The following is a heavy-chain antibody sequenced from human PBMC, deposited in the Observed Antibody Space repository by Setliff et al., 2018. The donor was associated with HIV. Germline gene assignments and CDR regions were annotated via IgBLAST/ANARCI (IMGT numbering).Heavy chain of an antibody. CDR1: GYTFSGYY. CDR2: ISPYNGDI. D-gene: IGHD3-22*01. CDR3: ARGPKLMIPTSNWFDS. Sequence: ASVKVSCKASGYTFSGYYLHWVRRAPGQGLEWMGWISPYNGDINYAQKVQGRVTVTIDTSATTADMELRSLTPDDTAVYYCARGPKLMIPTSNWFDSWGQGTPVTVSS. V-gene: IGHV1-18*04. J-gene: IGHJ5*01.